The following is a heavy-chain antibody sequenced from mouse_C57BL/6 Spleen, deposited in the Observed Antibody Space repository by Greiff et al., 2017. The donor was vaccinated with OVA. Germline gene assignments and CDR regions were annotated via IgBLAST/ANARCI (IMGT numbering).Heavy chain of an antibody. Sequence: QVQLQQSGPALVKPGASVKISCEASGYAFSSSRMNWVQQRPGKGLEGIGRLYPGDADINSNGKIKGKATLTADKSSSTAYMQLSSLTSEDSAVYFCARSRSYFGDAMDYWGQGTSVTVSA. V-gene: IGHV1-82*01. CDR3: ARSRSYFGDAMDY. CDR1: GYAFSSSR. J-gene: IGHJ4*01. D-gene: IGHD2-12*01. CDR2: LYPGDADI.